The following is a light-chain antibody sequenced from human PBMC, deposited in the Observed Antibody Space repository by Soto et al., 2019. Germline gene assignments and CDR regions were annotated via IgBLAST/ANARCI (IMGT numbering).Light chain of an antibody. CDR1: SSNIGSNT. J-gene: IGLJ3*02. CDR3: AAWDGSLNGWV. Sequence: QSALTQPPSASGTPGQRVTISCSGSSSNIGSNTVNWYQQLPGTAPKLLIYSNNQRPSGVPDRFSGSKSGTSASLAISGLQSEDEADYYCAAWDGSLNGWVFGGGTKVTVL. CDR2: SNN. V-gene: IGLV1-44*01.